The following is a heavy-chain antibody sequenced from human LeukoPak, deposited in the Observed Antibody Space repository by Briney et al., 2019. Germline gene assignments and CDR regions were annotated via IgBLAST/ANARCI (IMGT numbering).Heavy chain of an antibody. Sequence: GESLKISCKGSGYSFTSHWIGWVRQMPGKGLEWMGIIYPGDSDIRYSPSFQGQVTISADKSINTAYLQWSSLKASDTAMDYCVKLFRYCRSPTCSTYYYYYSYMDVWGKGTTVTVSS. J-gene: IGHJ6*03. V-gene: IGHV5-51*01. CDR3: VKLFRYCRSPTCSTYYYYYSYMDV. CDR1: GYSFTSHW. D-gene: IGHD2-2*01. CDR2: IYPGDSDI.